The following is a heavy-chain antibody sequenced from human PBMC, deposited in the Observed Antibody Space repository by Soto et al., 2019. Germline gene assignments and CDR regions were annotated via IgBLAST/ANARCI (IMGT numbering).Heavy chain of an antibody. Sequence: SVKVSSKASGGTFSSYAISWVRHAPGQGLAWMGGIITIYDTANHAQKFQGRFTLTADESTSTAYMDLSSLRSEDTAVYYSARDDSSSWYGEAFDIWGQGTMVTVSS. CDR3: ARDDSSSWYGEAFDI. CDR1: GGTFSSYA. D-gene: IGHD6-13*01. CDR2: IITIYDTA. V-gene: IGHV1-69*13. J-gene: IGHJ3*02.